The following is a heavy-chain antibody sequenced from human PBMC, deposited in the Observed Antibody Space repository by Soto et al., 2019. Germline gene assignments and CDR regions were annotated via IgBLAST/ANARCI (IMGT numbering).Heavy chain of an antibody. J-gene: IGHJ5*02. V-gene: IGHV4-61*01. CDR1: GGSVSSGNYY. Sequence: QVQLQESGPGLVKPSETLSLTCTVSGGSVSSGNYYWSWIRQPPGKGLEWIGFIYYTGSTSYNPSLKRRVAISIDTSKNQFSLTLTSVTAADTAVYYCASALSCSGGSCSFDPWGQGTLVTVSS. D-gene: IGHD2-15*01. CDR3: ASALSCSGGSCSFDP. CDR2: IYYTGST.